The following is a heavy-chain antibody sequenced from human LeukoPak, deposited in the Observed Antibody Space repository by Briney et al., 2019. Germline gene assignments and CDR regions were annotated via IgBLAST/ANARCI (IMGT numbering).Heavy chain of an antibody. D-gene: IGHD3-10*01. Sequence: PSETLSLTCAVYGGSFSGYYWSWTRQPPGKGLEWIGEINHSGSTNYNPSLKSRVTIPLDTSKNQFSLKLSSVTAADTAVYYCAKSLYGSGSYYNWFDPWGQGTLVTVSS. V-gene: IGHV4-34*01. CDR2: INHSGST. CDR1: GGSFSGYY. J-gene: IGHJ5*02. CDR3: AKSLYGSGSYYNWFDP.